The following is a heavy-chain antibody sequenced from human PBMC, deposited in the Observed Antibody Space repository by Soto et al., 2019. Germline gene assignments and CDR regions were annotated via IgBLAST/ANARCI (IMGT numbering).Heavy chain of an antibody. V-gene: IGHV1-46*01. CDR3: ASGRTRSSITMIVVVDYGMDV. CDR1: GYTLTSYY. CDR2: INPSGGST. D-gene: IGHD3-22*01. J-gene: IGHJ6*02. Sequence: GASVKVSCKASGYTLTSYYMHWVRQAPGQGLEWMGIINPSGGSTSYAQKFQGRVTMTRDTSASTVYMELSSLRSEDTAVYYCASGRTRSSITMIVVVDYGMDVWGQGTTVTVSS.